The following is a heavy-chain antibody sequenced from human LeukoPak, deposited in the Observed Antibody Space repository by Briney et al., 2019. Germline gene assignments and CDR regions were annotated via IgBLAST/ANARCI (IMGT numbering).Heavy chain of an antibody. Sequence: GGSLRLSCAASGFTFSSYSMNWVRQAPGKGLEWVSSISSSSSYIYYADSVKGRFTISRDNAKNSLYLQMNSLRAEDTAVHYCASGDSSGYGAFDIWGQGTMVTVSS. CDR2: ISSSSSYI. CDR1: GFTFSSYS. D-gene: IGHD3-22*01. CDR3: ASGDSSGYGAFDI. V-gene: IGHV3-21*01. J-gene: IGHJ3*02.